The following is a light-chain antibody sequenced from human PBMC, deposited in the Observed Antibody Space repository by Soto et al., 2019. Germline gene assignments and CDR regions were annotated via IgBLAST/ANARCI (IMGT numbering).Light chain of an antibody. V-gene: IGLV2-8*01. CDR2: EVT. CDR1: SSDIGGYDH. CDR3: GSFAGPVWV. Sequence: QSALTQPPSASGSPGQSVTISCTGTSSDIGGYDHVSWYRQDPGKAPKVMIYEVTKRPSGVPDRFSGSKAGNTASLTVVGLKADDEANYYCGSFAGPVWVFGGGTKLTVL. J-gene: IGLJ3*02.